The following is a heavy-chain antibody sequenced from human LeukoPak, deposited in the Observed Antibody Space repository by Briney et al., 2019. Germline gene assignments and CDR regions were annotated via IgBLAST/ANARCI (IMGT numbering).Heavy chain of an antibody. V-gene: IGHV3-66*01. CDR2: IYSGGST. D-gene: IGHD1-26*01. J-gene: IGHJ4*02. CDR1: GFSFSNAW. CDR3: ARESSFDSGNYYWRY. Sequence: GGSLRLSCAASGFSFSNAWMTWVRQAPGKGLEWVSVIYSGGSTYYADSVKGRFTISRDNSKNTLYLQMNSLRAEDTAVYYCARESSFDSGNYYWRYWGQGTLVTVSS.